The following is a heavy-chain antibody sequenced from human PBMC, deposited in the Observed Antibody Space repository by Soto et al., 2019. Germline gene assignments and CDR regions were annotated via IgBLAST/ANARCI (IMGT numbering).Heavy chain of an antibody. J-gene: IGHJ6*02. Sequence: PGGSLRLSCAASGFTFSSYGMHWVRQAPGKGLEWVAVISYDGSNKYYADSVKGRFTISRDNSKNTLYLQMNSLRAEDTAVYYCAKAHQRYGGMDVWGQGTTVTVSS. D-gene: IGHD2-2*01. V-gene: IGHV3-30*18. CDR2: ISYDGSNK. CDR3: AKAHQRYGGMDV. CDR1: GFTFSSYG.